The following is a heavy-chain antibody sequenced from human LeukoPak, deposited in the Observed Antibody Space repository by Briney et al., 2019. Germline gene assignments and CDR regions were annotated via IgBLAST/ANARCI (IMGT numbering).Heavy chain of an antibody. CDR1: GGSISSSSYY. D-gene: IGHD4-23*01. CDR2: IYYSGST. Sequence: PSETLSLTCTVSGGSISSSSYYWGWLRQPPGKGLEWIGSIYYSGSTYYNPSLKSRVTISVDTSKNQFSLKLSSVTAADTAVYYCAGPRYYGGNPIVYWGQGTLVTVSS. V-gene: IGHV4-39*01. CDR3: AGPRYYGGNPIVY. J-gene: IGHJ4*02.